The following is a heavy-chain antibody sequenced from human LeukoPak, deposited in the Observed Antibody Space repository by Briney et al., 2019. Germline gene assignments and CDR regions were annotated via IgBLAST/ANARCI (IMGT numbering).Heavy chain of an antibody. D-gene: IGHD6-13*01. Sequence: SETLSLTCTVSGDSISTYYWSWIRQPPGKGLEWIGEINHGGSTNYNPSLKSRVTISVDTSQNQFSLRLSSVTAADTAVYYCARGRYVTTRGGAAAGFLDYWGQGTLVTVST. CDR1: GDSISTYY. J-gene: IGHJ4*02. CDR2: INHGGST. V-gene: IGHV4-34*01. CDR3: ARGRYVTTRGGAAAGFLDY.